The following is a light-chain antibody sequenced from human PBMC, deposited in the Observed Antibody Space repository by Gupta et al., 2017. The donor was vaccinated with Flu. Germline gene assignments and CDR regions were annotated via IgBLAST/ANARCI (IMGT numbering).Light chain of an antibody. CDR2: EGS. Sequence: QSALPQPASVSGSPGQSITISCIGTNSDVWNYNLVSWYQQHPGKAPKLMIYEGSKRPSGVSNRFSGSKSGNTASLTISGLQAEDGADYYCCSYAGGSTWVFGGGTKLTVL. CDR3: CSYAGGSTWV. CDR1: NSDVWNYNL. J-gene: IGLJ3*02. V-gene: IGLV2-23*01.